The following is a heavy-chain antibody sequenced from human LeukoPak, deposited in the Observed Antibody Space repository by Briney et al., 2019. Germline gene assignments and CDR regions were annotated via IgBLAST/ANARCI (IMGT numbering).Heavy chain of an antibody. D-gene: IGHD3-22*01. V-gene: IGHV4-30-4*08. J-gene: IGHJ4*02. CDR3: ASQYYYDSSGYYF. CDR1: GCSISSGDYY. Sequence: PSETLSLTCTVSGCSISSGDYYWSWIRQPPGKGLEWIGYIYYSGSTYYNPSLKSRVTISVDTSKNQFSLKLSSVTAADTAVYYCASQYYYDSSGYYFWGQGTLVTVSS. CDR2: IYYSGST.